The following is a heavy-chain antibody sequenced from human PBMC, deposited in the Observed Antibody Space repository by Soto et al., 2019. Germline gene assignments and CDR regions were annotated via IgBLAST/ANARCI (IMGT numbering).Heavy chain of an antibody. J-gene: IGHJ6*02. D-gene: IGHD3-10*01. CDR1: GFTFSSYI. CDR2: ISSSSSTI. V-gene: IGHV3-48*02. Sequence: SLGLCCAASGFTFSSYIMNWFRKAPGKGLEWVSYISSSSSTIYYADSVKGRFTISRDNAKNSLYLQMNSLRDEDTAVYYCARGLGSRSPGMDVWGQGTTVTVYS. CDR3: ARGLGSRSPGMDV.